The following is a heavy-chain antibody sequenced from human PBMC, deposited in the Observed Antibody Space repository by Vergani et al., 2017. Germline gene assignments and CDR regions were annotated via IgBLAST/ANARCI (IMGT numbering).Heavy chain of an antibody. CDR3: ARAIVVVPAAAVGWFDP. CDR1: GGSISSGSYY. D-gene: IGHD2-2*01. CDR2: IYYSGST. J-gene: IGHJ5*02. Sequence: QVQLQESGPGLVKPSQTLSLTCTVSGGSISSGSYYWSWIRQPAGKGLEWIGRIYYSGSTYYNPSLKSRVTISVDTSKNQFSLKLSSVTAADTAVYYCARAIVVVPAAAVGWFDPWGQGTLVTVSS. V-gene: IGHV4-61*02.